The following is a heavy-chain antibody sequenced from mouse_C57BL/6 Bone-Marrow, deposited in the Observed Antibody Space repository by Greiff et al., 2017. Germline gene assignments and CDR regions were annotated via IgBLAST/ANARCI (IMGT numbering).Heavy chain of an antibody. D-gene: IGHD2-3*01. CDR3: ARIYDGYYRS. Sequence: VQLQQSGAELVKPGASVKISCKASGYAFSSYWMNWVKQRPGTGLEWIGQIYPGDGDTNYNGKVKGKATLTADKSSSTAYMQLSSLTSEDSAVYFCARIYDGYYRSWGRGNLVTVSA. V-gene: IGHV1-80*01. CDR2: IYPGDGDT. J-gene: IGHJ3*01. CDR1: GYAFSSYW.